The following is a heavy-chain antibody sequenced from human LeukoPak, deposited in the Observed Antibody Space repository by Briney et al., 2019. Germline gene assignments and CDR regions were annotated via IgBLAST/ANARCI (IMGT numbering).Heavy chain of an antibody. CDR1: IFTFSSYA. J-gene: IGHJ1*01. V-gene: IGHV3-23*01. CDR3: AKTYSSSWTGFQH. Sequence: GGSLRLSCAASIFTFSSYAMSWARQAPGKGLEWVSAISGSGGSTYYADSVKGRFTISRDNSKNTLYLQMNSLRAEDTAVYYCAKTYSSSWTGFQHWGQGTLVTVSS. D-gene: IGHD6-13*01. CDR2: ISGSGGST.